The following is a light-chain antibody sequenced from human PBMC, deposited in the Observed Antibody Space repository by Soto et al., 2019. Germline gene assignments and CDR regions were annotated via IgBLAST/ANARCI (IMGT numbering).Light chain of an antibody. CDR2: KAC. Sequence: DIQMTQSPSTLSASVGDRLTITCRASQSISDWLAWYQQKPGKAPKLLIYKACSLESGVPSRFSGSGSGKEFTLTISSLQPDDFAAYYCQQYNSFSLTFGGGTKVDIE. CDR1: QSISDW. CDR3: QQYNSFSLT. J-gene: IGKJ4*01. V-gene: IGKV1-5*03.